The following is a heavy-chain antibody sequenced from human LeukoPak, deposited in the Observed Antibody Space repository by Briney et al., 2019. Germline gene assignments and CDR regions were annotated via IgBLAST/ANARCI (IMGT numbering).Heavy chain of an antibody. Sequence: SVKVSCKASGGTFSSYAISWVRQAPGQGLEWMGGIIPIFGAANYAQKFQGRVTITTDESTSTAYMELSSLRSEDTAVYYCASYYYDSSGYQDWFDPWGQGTLVTVSS. V-gene: IGHV1-69*05. CDR2: IIPIFGAA. CDR1: GGTFSSYA. D-gene: IGHD3-22*01. CDR3: ASYYYDSSGYQDWFDP. J-gene: IGHJ5*02.